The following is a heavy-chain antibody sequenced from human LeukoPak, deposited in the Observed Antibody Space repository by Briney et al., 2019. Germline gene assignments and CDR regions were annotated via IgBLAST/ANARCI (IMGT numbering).Heavy chain of an antibody. J-gene: IGHJ4*02. CDR2: IIPIFGTT. D-gene: IGHD3-9*01. CDR1: GGTFSSYA. CDR3: ARGSYFVCLFRYFDY. Sequence: AVKVSCKASGGTFSSYAISWVRQAPGQGLEWMGGIIPIFGTTNYAQKFQGRVTITADKSTSTAYMELSSLRCEDTAVYYRARGSYFVCLFRYFDYWGQGALGTVSS. V-gene: IGHV1-69*06.